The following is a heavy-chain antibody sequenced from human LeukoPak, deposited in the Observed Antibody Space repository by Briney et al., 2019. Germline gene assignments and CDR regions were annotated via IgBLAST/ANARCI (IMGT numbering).Heavy chain of an antibody. CDR3: ARGHHGSGYLAFDY. V-gene: IGHV4-59*01. CDR2: IYYSGST. Sequence: SETLSLTCTVSGGSISSYYWSWIRQPPRKGLEWIGYIYYSGSTNYNPSLKSRVTISVDTSKNQFSLKLSSVTAADTAVYYCARGHHGSGYLAFDYWGQGTLVTVSS. D-gene: IGHD3-22*01. CDR1: GGSISSYY. J-gene: IGHJ4*02.